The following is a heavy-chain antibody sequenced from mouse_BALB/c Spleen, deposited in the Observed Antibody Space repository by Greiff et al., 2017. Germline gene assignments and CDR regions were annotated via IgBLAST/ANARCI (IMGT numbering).Heavy chain of an antibody. Sequence: EVMLVEPGGDLVKPGGSLKLSCAPSGFTFSSYGLPWVRQTPDKRLEWVATISSGGSYTYYPDSVKGRFTISRDNAKNTLYLQMSSLKSEDTAMYYCARQSQVGGTFDYWGQGTTLTVSS. CDR1: GFTFSSYG. CDR3: ARQSQVGGTFDY. CDR2: ISSGGSYT. D-gene: IGHD1-1*02. J-gene: IGHJ2*01. V-gene: IGHV5-6*02.